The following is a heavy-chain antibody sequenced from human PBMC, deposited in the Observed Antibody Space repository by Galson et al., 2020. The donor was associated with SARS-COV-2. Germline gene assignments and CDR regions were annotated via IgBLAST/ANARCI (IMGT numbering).Heavy chain of an antibody. V-gene: IGHV3-53*01. CDR2: ISSGGST. CDR3: EMLGGGFRGDFDY. Sequence: GGSLRLSCAASGYTVSSNYMIWVRQPPGKGLQWVSLISSGGSTYYADSVKGRFTISRDNSKNTLYLQMNSLRAEDTAVYYCEMLGGGFRGDFDYWGQGTLVTVSS. D-gene: IGHD1-26*01. J-gene: IGHJ4*02. CDR1: GYTVSSNY.